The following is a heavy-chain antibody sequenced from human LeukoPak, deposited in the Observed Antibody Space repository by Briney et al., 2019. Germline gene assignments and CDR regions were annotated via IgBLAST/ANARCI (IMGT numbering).Heavy chain of an antibody. V-gene: IGHV1-2*02. Sequence: ASVKVSCKASGYTFTGYYMHWVRQAPGQGLEWMGWINPNSGGTNYAQKFQGRVTMTRDTSISTAYMELSRLRSDDTAVYYCAAIATMTVPVDYWGQGTLVTVSS. CDR3: AAIATMTVPVDY. D-gene: IGHD3-22*01. J-gene: IGHJ4*02. CDR1: GYTFTGYY. CDR2: INPNSGGT.